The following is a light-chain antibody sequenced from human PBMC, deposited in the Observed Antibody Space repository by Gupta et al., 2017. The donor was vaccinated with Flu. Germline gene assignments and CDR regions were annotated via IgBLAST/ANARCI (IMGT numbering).Light chain of an antibody. V-gene: IGLV2-8*01. CDR1: SSDVGSYNS. Sequence: QSALTQPPSPSGSPGQSVTISCTGTSSDVGSYNSVCWYQQHPGNAPKLIIYEVTERPSGVHDRFSGSKAGNTASLTSSGLQAEDEANYYCSSYASRTNVLFGGGTKLTVL. CDR3: SSYASRTNVL. CDR2: EVT. J-gene: IGLJ3*02.